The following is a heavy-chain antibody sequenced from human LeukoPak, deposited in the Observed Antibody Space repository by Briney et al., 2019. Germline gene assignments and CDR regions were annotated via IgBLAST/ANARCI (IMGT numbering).Heavy chain of an antibody. D-gene: IGHD5-18*01. CDR2: MNPNSGNT. J-gene: IGHJ4*02. Sequence: RASVKVSCKASGYTFTTYDINWVRQATGQGLEWMGWMNPNSGNTGYAQKFQGRVTMTRNTSISTAFMELSGLRSEDTAVYFCARRNTAMVAGLDYWGRGSLVTVSS. V-gene: IGHV1-8*01. CDR3: ARRNTAMVAGLDY. CDR1: GYTFTTYD.